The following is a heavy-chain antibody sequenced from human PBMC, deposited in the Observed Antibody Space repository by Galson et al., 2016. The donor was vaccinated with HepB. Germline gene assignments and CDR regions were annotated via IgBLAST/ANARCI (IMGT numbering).Heavy chain of an antibody. V-gene: IGHV2-70*04. CDR1: GFSLNTVDVG. CDR3: ARTGTYCRGDGYEYFDY. Sequence: PALVKPTQTLTLTCTFSGFSLNTVDVGVGWIRQAPGQALEWLARIDWDDDKFYNTSLRTRLTISKDTSKNQVVLTMINMDPVDTATYYCARTGTYCRGDGYEYFDYWGQGTLVTVSS. CDR2: IDWDDDK. D-gene: IGHD2-21*02. J-gene: IGHJ4*02.